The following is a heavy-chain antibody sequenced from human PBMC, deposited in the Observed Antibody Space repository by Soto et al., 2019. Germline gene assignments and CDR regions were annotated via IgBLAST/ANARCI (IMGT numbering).Heavy chain of an antibody. CDR3: ARDPNWNDVSFDN. V-gene: IGHV3-48*01. J-gene: IGHJ4*02. CDR1: GFTFITYS. CDR2: INSNGRSI. D-gene: IGHD1-1*01. Sequence: EVRLVESGGGLVQPGGSLRLSCAASGFTFITYSINWVRQAPGKGLEWLSYINSNGRSIFYADSVQGRFTISRDNAQNSVYLQMNSLRPEDTAVYYCARDPNWNDVSFDNWGQGTLVTVSS.